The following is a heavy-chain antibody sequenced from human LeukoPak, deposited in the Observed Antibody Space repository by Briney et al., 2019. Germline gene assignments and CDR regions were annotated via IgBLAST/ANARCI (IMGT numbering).Heavy chain of an antibody. Sequence: ASVKVSCKASGYTFTGYYMHWVRQAPGQGLEWIGRINPNSGGTNYAQKFQGRVTMTRDTSISTAYMELSRLRSDDTAVYYCASGQRGVPASIVGNFDYWVRGTLVTVSS. CDR3: ASGQRGVPASIVGNFDY. V-gene: IGHV1-2*06. CDR2: INPNSGGT. CDR1: GYTFTGYY. D-gene: IGHD2-2*01. J-gene: IGHJ4*02.